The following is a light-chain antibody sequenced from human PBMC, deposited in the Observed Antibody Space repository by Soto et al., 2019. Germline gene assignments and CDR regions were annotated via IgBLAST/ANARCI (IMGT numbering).Light chain of an antibody. J-gene: IGKJ3*01. CDR3: QHYGSSVFT. Sequence: EIVLTQSPGTLSLSPGDRATLSCRASQSVDSFYLAWYQQKPDQAPRLLIYGSSSRATGIPDRFSGSGSGTDFTLTISRLEPEDFAVYYCQHYGSSVFTFGPGTKVDI. CDR2: GSS. CDR1: QSVDSFY. V-gene: IGKV3-20*01.